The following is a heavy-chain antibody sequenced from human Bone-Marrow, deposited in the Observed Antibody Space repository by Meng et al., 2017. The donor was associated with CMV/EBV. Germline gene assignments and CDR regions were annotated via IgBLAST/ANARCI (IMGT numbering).Heavy chain of an antibody. V-gene: IGHV3-33*01. D-gene: IGHD1-20*01. CDR1: GFTFSNYG. Sequence: QVHLVQSGGGVVQPGRSLRLSCAASGFTFSNYGMHWVRQAPGKGLEWVAVIWSDGTEEEYADSVRGRFTISRDNSKNTLYLQMNSLRAEDSAVYYCARDTGISATTLLSDWFDPWGQGSLVTVSS. J-gene: IGHJ5*02. CDR3: ARDTGISATTLLSDWFDP. CDR2: IWSDGTEE.